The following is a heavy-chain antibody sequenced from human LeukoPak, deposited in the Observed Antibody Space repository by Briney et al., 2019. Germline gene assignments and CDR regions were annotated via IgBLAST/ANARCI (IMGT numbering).Heavy chain of an antibody. V-gene: IGHV3-74*01. CDR1: GFTFSSYW. D-gene: IGHD3-3*02. Sequence: GGSLRLSCAASGFTFSSYWMHWVRQAPGKGPVWVARIDNDGSDTNYADSVKGRFTISRDNAKNTLFLQMKSLRADDTAVYYCARDGILGSHDYWGQGTLVTVSS. CDR2: IDNDGSDT. J-gene: IGHJ4*02. CDR3: ARDGILGSHDY.